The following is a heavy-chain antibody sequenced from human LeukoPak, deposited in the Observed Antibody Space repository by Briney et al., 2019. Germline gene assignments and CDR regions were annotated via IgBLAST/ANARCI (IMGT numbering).Heavy chain of an antibody. J-gene: IGHJ3*02. CDR1: GYTFTGYY. CDR3: ASGGLRFLEWSPNAFDI. D-gene: IGHD3-3*01. Sequence: ASVKVSCKASGYTFTGYYMHWVRQAPGQGLEWMGWINPNSGGTNYAQKFQGRVTMTRDTSISTAYMELSRLRSDDTAVYYCASGGLRFLEWSPNAFDIWGQGTMVTVSS. CDR2: INPNSGGT. V-gene: IGHV1-2*02.